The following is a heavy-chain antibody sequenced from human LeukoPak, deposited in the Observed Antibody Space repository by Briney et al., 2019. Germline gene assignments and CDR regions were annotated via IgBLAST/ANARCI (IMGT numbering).Heavy chain of an antibody. D-gene: IGHD3-22*01. Sequence: ASVKVSCKASGYTFTGYYMHWVRQAPGQGLEWMGWINPNSGGTNYAQKFQGRVTMTRDTSISTAYMELSRLRSDDTAVYYCARDHPEYYYDSSGYSLSDAFDIWGQGTMVTVSS. CDR3: ARDHPEYYYDSSGYSLSDAFDI. J-gene: IGHJ3*02. V-gene: IGHV1-2*02. CDR1: GYTFTGYY. CDR2: INPNSGGT.